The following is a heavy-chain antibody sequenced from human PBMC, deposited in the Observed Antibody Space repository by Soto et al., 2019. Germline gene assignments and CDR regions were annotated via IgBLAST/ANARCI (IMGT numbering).Heavy chain of an antibody. CDR1: GYTFTSYD. J-gene: IGHJ1*01. CDR3: AVPYPGSSGWPVPN. D-gene: IGHD6-19*01. V-gene: IGHV1-8*01. CDR2: MNPNSGNT. Sequence: QVQLVQSGAEVKKPGASVKVSCKASGYTFTSYDINWVRQATGQGLEWMGWMNPNSGNTGYAQKFRGRVTMTRNTSISTAYMELSSLRSEDTAVYYCAVPYPGSSGWPVPNWGQGTLVTVSS.